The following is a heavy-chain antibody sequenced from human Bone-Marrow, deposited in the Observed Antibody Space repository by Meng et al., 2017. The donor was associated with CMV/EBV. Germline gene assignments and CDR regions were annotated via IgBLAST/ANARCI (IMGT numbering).Heavy chain of an antibody. Sequence: GSLRLSCTVSGGSISSSSYYWGWIRQPPGKGLEWIGSIYYSGSTYYNPSLKSRVTISVDTSKNQFSLKLSSVTAADTAVYYCARQPATIFGVVINYYYYGMDVWGQGTTVTGSS. CDR3: ARQPATIFGVVINYYYYGMDV. CDR1: GGSISSSSYY. J-gene: IGHJ6*02. CDR2: IYYSGST. D-gene: IGHD3-3*01. V-gene: IGHV4-39*01.